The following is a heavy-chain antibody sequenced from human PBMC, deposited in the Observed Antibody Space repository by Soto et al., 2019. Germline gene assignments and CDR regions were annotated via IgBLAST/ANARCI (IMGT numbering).Heavy chain of an antibody. D-gene: IGHD3-9*01. CDR2: ISSSGSTI. CDR1: GFTFSDYY. V-gene: IGHV3-11*01. Sequence: QVQLVESGGGLVKPGGSLRLSCAASGFTFSDYYMSWIRQAPGKGLEWVSYISSSGSTIYYADSVKGRFTISRDNAKNSLYLQMNSLRAEDTAVYYCARGSPYYDILTGDPDENAFDIWGQGTMVTVSS. CDR3: ARGSPYYDILTGDPDENAFDI. J-gene: IGHJ3*02.